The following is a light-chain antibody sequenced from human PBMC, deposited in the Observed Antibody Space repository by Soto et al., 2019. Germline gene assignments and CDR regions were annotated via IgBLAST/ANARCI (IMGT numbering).Light chain of an antibody. CDR1: SSDIGAYNY. J-gene: IGLJ1*01. V-gene: IGLV2-14*01. CDR2: EVT. CDR3: FSFTTTTTDI. Sequence: QSVLTQPASVSVSPGQSITISCTGTSSDIGAYNYVSWFQQHPDKAPKLMIYEVTNRPSGVSNRFSGSKSGNAASLTISGLHAEDEDYYSCFSFTTTTTDIFGTGPKVTVL.